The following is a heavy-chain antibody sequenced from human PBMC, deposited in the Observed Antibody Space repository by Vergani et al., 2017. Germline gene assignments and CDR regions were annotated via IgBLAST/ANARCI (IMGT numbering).Heavy chain of an antibody. V-gene: IGHV1-2*02. J-gene: IGHJ4*02. D-gene: IGHD6-19*01. CDR3: ARSAGIAVAGTHADY. CDR2: INPNSGGT. CDR1: GYTFTGYY. Sequence: QVQLVQSGAEVKKPGASVKVSCKASGYTFTGYYMHWVRQAPGQGLEWMGWINPNSGGTNYAQKFQGRVTMTRDTSISTAYMELSRLRSDDTAVYYCARSAGIAVAGTHADYWGQGTLVTVSS.